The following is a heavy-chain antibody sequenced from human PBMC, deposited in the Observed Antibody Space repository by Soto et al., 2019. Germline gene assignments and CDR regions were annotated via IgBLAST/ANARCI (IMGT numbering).Heavy chain of an antibody. J-gene: IGHJ6*02. V-gene: IGHV3-7*05. CDR3: ARDYITTVSAMVYEKGYYYYYGMDV. CDR2: IKQDGSEK. Sequence: GGSLRLSCAASGFTFSSYWMSWVRQAPGKGLEWVANIKQDGSEKYYVDSVKGRFTISRDNAKNSLYLQMNSLRAEDTDVYYCARDYITTVSAMVYEKGYYYYYGMDVWGQGTTVTVSS. D-gene: IGHD2-8*01. CDR1: GFTFSSYW.